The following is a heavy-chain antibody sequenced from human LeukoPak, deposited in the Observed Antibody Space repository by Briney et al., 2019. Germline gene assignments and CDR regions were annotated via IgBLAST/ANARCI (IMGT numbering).Heavy chain of an antibody. CDR3: AGEEIQLWTRSGIDY. Sequence: ASVTVSFKGSGYTFTGYYMHWVRQAPGQGSEWMGWINPNSGGTNYAQKFQGRVTMTRDTSISTAYMELSRLRSDDTAVYYCAGEEIQLWTRSGIDYWGQGTLVTVSS. D-gene: IGHD5-18*01. CDR2: INPNSGGT. V-gene: IGHV1-2*02. J-gene: IGHJ4*02. CDR1: GYTFTGYY.